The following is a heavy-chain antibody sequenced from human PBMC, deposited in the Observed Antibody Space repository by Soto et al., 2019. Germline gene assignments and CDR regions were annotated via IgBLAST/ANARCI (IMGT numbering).Heavy chain of an antibody. D-gene: IGHD4-17*01. CDR2: INPKSGAT. V-gene: IGHV1-2*02. CDR1: GYRFTGYG. Sequence: QVQLVQSGADVKKPWASLKVSCKASGYRFTGYGLHWVRQAPGQGLQWMGWINPKSGATYYAQKLQRRVTMTRTMSNNTAYLALSGVRSDDIEDDAAVYCWAKSNYGGYDYFQYGRAVWGDGTTVTVCS. J-gene: IGHJ6*02. CDR3: VYCWAKSNYGGYDYFQYGRAV.